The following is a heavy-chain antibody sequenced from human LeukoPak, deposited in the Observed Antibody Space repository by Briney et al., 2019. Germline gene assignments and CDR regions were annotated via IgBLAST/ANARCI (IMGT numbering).Heavy chain of an antibody. CDR1: GGTFSSYA. V-gene: IGHV1-69*05. CDR2: IIPIFGTA. CDR3: ARGGFERDANIVVVPAAPFDY. Sequence: ASVKVSCKASGGTFSSYAISWVRQAPGQGLEWMGGIIPIFGTANYAQKFQGRVTITTDESTSTAYMELSSLRSEDTAVYYCARGGFERDANIVVVPAAPFDYWDQGTLVTVSS. J-gene: IGHJ4*02. D-gene: IGHD2-2*01.